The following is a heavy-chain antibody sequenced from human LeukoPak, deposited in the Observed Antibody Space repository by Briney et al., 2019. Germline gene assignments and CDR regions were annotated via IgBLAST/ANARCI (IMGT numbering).Heavy chain of an antibody. CDR3: ATGTYPFEY. Sequence: PSETLSLTCTVSGGSITGYHWSWIRQPPGKGLEWIGYIYSNEATEYKPSHKNRVTISADTSRKQFSLRLNSVTAVDTAVYYCATGTYPFEYWGQGTLVTVSS. CDR1: GGSITGYH. CDR2: IYSNEAT. J-gene: IGHJ4*02. V-gene: IGHV4-59*01. D-gene: IGHD3-10*01.